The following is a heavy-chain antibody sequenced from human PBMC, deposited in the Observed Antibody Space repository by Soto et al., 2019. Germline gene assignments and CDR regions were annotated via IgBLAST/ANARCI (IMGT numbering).Heavy chain of an antibody. D-gene: IGHD6-13*01. CDR3: AREVNSSPARGPNWFDP. Sequence: SETLSLTCAVSGDSINNSHWWSWVRQTPGKGLEWIGETYHSGATNYNPSLKTRVTISIDKSKNQFSLKMNSVTAADTAVYYCAREVNSSPARGPNWFDPWGQGTLVTVSS. J-gene: IGHJ5*02. CDR1: GDSINNSHW. V-gene: IGHV4-4*02. CDR2: TYHSGAT.